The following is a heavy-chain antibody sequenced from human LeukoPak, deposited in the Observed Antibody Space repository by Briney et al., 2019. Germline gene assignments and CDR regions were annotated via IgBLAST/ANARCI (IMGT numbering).Heavy chain of an antibody. D-gene: IGHD4-23*01. CDR3: ARGRPHGNDY. CDR1: GFTFSSYW. CDR2: IASDGSNT. Sequence: GGSLRLSCAASGFTFSSYWMNWVRQAPGKGLVWVSRIASDGSNTTYADSVKGRFSISRDNAKNTLYLQMNSLRVEDTAVYYCARGRPHGNDYWGQGTLVTVSS. V-gene: IGHV3-74*01. J-gene: IGHJ4*02.